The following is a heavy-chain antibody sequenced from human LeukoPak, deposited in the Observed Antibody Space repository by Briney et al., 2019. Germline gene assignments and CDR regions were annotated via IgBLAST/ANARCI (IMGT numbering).Heavy chain of an antibody. CDR3: ARIKSQGVVVPLLRSTYYFDY. CDR1: GFTFRSYS. Sequence: PGGSLRLSCTASGFTFRSYSMNWVRQAPGKGLEWVANIKQDGSEKDYVDSVKGRFTISRDTAKNSLYLQMNSLRAGDTAVYYCARIKSQGVVVPLLRSTYYFDYWGQGTLVTVSS. D-gene: IGHD2-21*01. CDR2: IKQDGSEK. V-gene: IGHV3-7*01. J-gene: IGHJ4*02.